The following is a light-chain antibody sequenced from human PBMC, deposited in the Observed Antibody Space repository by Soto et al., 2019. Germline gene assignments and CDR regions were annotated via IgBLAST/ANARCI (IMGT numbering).Light chain of an antibody. CDR1: QGISSN. Sequence: IRMTQSPSSLSAFTGDRFTITFRSSQGISSNLAWYQQKPGKAPKLLIYKASTLKSGVPSRFSGSGSGTEFTLTISSLQPDDFATYYCQHYNSYPETFGQGTKV. V-gene: IGKV1-8*01. J-gene: IGKJ1*01. CDR3: QHYNSYPET. CDR2: KAS.